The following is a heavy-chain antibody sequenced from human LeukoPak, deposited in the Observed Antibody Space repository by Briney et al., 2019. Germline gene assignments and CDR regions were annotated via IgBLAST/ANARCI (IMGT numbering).Heavy chain of an antibody. Sequence: ASVKVSCKVSGYTLTELSMHWVRQAPGKGLEWMGGFDPEDGETIYAQKFQGRVTMTEGTSTDTAYMELSSLRSEDTAVYYCATVNTLYCSGGSCFTYYYYYGMEVWGQGTTVTVSS. CDR3: ATVNTLYCSGGSCFTYYYYYGMEV. D-gene: IGHD2-15*01. CDR1: GYTLTELS. V-gene: IGHV1-24*01. J-gene: IGHJ6*02. CDR2: FDPEDGET.